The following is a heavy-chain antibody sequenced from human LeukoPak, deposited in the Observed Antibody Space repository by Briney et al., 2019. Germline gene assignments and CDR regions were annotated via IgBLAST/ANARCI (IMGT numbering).Heavy chain of an antibody. CDR3: ARAISGGSPITASDY. D-gene: IGHD2-15*01. CDR1: GYTFTGYY. J-gene: IGHJ4*02. Sequence: ASVTVSCKASGYTFTGYYMHWVRQAPGQGLEWMGWINPNSGFTNFAQNFQGRVTMTSDTSISTAYMELSRLRSDDMAVYYCARAISGGSPITASDYWGQGTLVTVSS. CDR2: INPNSGFT. V-gene: IGHV1-2*02.